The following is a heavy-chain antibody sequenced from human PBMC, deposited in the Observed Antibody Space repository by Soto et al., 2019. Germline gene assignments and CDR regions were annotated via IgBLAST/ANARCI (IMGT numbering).Heavy chain of an antibody. CDR3: ARDVTPTYSKIVVVQGAFDY. CDR2: IIPIFGTA. D-gene: IGHD3-22*01. J-gene: IGHJ4*02. V-gene: IGHV1-69*13. Sequence: ASVKVSCKASGGTFSSYAISWVRQAPGQGLEWMGGIIPIFGTANYAQKFQGRVTITADESTSTAYMELSSLRSEDTAVYYCARDVTPTYSKIVVVQGAFDYWGQGTLVTVSS. CDR1: GGTFSSYA.